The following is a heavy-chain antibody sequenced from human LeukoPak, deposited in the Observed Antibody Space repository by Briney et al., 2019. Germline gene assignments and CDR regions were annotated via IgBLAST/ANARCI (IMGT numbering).Heavy chain of an antibody. V-gene: IGHV4-61*02. Sequence: SQTLSLTCTVSGGSISSGSYYWSWIRQPAGKGLEWIGRIYTSGSTNYNPSLKSRVTISVDTSKNQFSLKLSSVTAADTAVYYCARAFTVTHVSDYWGQGTLVTVSS. J-gene: IGHJ4*02. CDR1: GGSISSGSYY. CDR2: IYTSGST. D-gene: IGHD4-11*01. CDR3: ARAFTVTHVSDY.